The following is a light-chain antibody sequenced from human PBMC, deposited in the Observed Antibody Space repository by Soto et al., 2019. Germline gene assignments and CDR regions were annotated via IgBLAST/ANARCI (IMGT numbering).Light chain of an antibody. CDR1: SSDVGGYNY. V-gene: IGLV2-14*01. Sequence: QSVLTQPASVSGSPGQSITISCTGTSSDVGGYNYLSWYQQHPGKAPRVMIYEVSNRPSGVSNRFSGSKSGNTASLTISGLQDEDEADYFCSSYTTSVTPVFGGGTKVTVL. CDR2: EVS. CDR3: SSYTTSVTPV. J-gene: IGLJ3*02.